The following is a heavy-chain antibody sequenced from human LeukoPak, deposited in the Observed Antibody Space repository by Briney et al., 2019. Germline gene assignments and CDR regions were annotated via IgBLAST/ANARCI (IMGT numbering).Heavy chain of an antibody. V-gene: IGHV3-11*04. J-gene: IGHJ3*02. CDR2: ISSSGSTI. CDR3: ARDWSRYFDAFDI. CDR1: GFTFSDYY. Sequence: PGGSLRLSCAASGFTFSDYYMSWIRQAPGKGLEWVSYISSSGSTIYYADSVKGRFTISRDNAKNSLYLQMNSLRAEDTAVYYCARDWSRYFDAFDIWGQGTMVTVSS. D-gene: IGHD1-14*01.